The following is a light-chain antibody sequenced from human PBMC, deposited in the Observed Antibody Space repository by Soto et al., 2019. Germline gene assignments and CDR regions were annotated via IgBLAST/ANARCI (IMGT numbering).Light chain of an antibody. CDR1: QTVSSY. Sequence: EIVLTQSPATLSLSPGERATLSCRASQTVSSYLAWYQQKPGQAPRLLIYDASNRATGIAARFTGSGSGTDFTLTISSLEPEDFAVYYCQQRSNWPLTFGGGNKVAIK. J-gene: IGKJ4*01. CDR3: QQRSNWPLT. CDR2: DAS. V-gene: IGKV3-11*01.